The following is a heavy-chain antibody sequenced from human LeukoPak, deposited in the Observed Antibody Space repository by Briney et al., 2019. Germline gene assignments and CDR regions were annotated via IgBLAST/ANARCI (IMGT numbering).Heavy chain of an antibody. D-gene: IGHD1-26*01. V-gene: IGHV3-15*01. CDR2: IKSKADGGTT. CDR1: GFTFSDAR. Sequence: GGSLRLSCAASGFTFSDARMTWVRQAPGKWLEWVGLIKSKADGGTTDYAAPVKGRFTISRDDSKNTLYLQMNSLKTEDTAVYYCTTVYPPWEPRLNFDYWGQGTLVTVSS. J-gene: IGHJ4*02. CDR3: TTVYPPWEPRLNFDY.